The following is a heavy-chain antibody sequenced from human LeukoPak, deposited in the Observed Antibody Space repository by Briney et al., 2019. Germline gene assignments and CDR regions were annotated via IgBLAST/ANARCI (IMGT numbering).Heavy chain of an antibody. V-gene: IGHV4-4*02. CDR1: GGSISSSNW. CDR3: ARKMVEGSGSSWYWPFDY. J-gene: IGHJ4*02. Sequence: SETLSLTCGVSGGSISSSNWWSWVRQPPGKGLEWIGEIYHSGSTNYNPSLKSRVTISVDRSKNQFSLKLSSVTAADTAVYYCARKMVEGSGSSWYWPFDYWGQGTLVTVSS. D-gene: IGHD6-13*01. CDR2: IYHSGST.